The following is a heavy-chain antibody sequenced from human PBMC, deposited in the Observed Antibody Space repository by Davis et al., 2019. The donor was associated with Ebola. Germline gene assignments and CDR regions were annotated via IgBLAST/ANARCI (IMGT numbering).Heavy chain of an antibody. J-gene: IGHJ4*02. CDR1: GFTFSSYA. CDR3: ARDPKSGAGAYFDF. CDR2: ISGSGGST. V-gene: IGHV3-23*01. D-gene: IGHD3-10*01. Sequence: GESLKISCAASGFTFSSYAMSWVRQAPGKGLEWVSAISGSGGSTYYADSVKGRFTISRDNSKNTLYLQMNSLRAEDTAVYYCARDPKSGAGAYFDFWGQGTLVTVSS.